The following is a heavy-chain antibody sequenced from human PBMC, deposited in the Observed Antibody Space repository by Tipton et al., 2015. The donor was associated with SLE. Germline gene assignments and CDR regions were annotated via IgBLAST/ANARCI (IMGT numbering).Heavy chain of an antibody. D-gene: IGHD7-27*01. CDR2: IYYSGST. CDR1: GGSISSYY. Sequence: LRLSCTVSGGSISSYYWSWIRQPPGKGLEWIGYIYYSGSTNYNPSLKSRVTISVDTSKKQFSLKVRSVSAADTAVYYCARIQMGTHYFDSWGQGILLTVSS. V-gene: IGHV4-59*01. J-gene: IGHJ4*02. CDR3: ARIQMGTHYFDS.